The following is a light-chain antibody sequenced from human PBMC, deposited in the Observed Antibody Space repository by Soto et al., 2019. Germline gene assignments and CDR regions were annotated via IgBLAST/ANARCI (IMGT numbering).Light chain of an antibody. V-gene: IGKV1-8*01. Sequence: AIRMTQSPSSFSASTGDRVTITCRASQGISSYLACYQQKPGKAPKLLIYAASTLQSGVPSRFSGSGSGTDFTLTIICLQSEDFATDYCQQYYSYPPTFGGETKVEIK. J-gene: IGKJ4*01. CDR3: QQYYSYPPT. CDR2: AAS. CDR1: QGISSY.